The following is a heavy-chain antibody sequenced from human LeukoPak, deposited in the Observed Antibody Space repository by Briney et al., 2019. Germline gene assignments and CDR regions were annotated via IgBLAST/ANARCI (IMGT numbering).Heavy chain of an antibody. CDR3: ARETLTMVRGGGEWFDP. V-gene: IGHV4-31*03. CDR2: IYYSGST. J-gene: IGHJ5*02. D-gene: IGHD3-10*01. Sequence: SETLSLTCTVSGGSISSGGYYWSWIRQHPGKGLEWIGYIYYSGSTYYNPSLKSRVTISVDTSKNQFSLKLSSVTAADTAVYYCARETLTMVRGGGEWFDPWGQGTLVTVSS. CDR1: GGSISSGGYY.